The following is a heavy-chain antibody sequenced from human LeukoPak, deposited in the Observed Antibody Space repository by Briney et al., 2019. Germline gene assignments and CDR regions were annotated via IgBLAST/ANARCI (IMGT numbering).Heavy chain of an antibody. D-gene: IGHD5-18*01. CDR3: ARGDGSGYSRD. Sequence: GGSLRLSCAASGFTFTNHAMNWVRQAPGKGLEWVSIICGGVFSGSATVTYYADSVKGRFTISRDNAKNSLYLQMNSLRAEDTAVYYCARGDGSGYSRDWGQGTLVTVSS. V-gene: IGHV3-23*01. CDR2: ICGGVFSGSATVT. CDR1: GFTFTNHA. J-gene: IGHJ4*02.